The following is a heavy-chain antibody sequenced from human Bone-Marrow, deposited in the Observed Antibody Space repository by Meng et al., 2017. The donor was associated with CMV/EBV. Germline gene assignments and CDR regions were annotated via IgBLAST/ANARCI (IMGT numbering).Heavy chain of an antibody. D-gene: IGHD4-23*01. V-gene: IGHV1-8*02. CDR2: INPNSGNT. Sequence: SVKVSCKASGYTFTGYYMHWVRQAPGQGLEWMGWINPNSGNTGYAQKFQGRVTMTRNTSISTAYMELSSLRSEDTAVYYCARGPVVTLMDVWGPGNTVNFSS. CDR1: GYTFTGYY. CDR3: ARGPVVTLMDV. J-gene: IGHJ6*02.